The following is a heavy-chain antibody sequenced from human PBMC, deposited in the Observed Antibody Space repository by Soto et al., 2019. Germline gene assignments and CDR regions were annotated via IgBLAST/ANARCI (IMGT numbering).Heavy chain of an antibody. Sequence: ASVKVSCKASGYTFSSYFMHWARQAPGQGLECMGLINPSGTTTIYAQKFQGRVTMTENTSTDTAYMELSSLRSEDTAVYYCATLPPDYYDSSGYYRYFDYWGQGTLVTVSS. CDR3: ATLPPDYYDSSGYYRYFDY. D-gene: IGHD3-22*01. CDR1: GYTFSSYF. J-gene: IGHJ4*02. CDR2: INPSGTTT. V-gene: IGHV1-46*01.